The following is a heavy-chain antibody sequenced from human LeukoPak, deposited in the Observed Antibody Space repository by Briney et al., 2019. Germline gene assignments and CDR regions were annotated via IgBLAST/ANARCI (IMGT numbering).Heavy chain of an antibody. D-gene: IGHD3-22*01. J-gene: IGHJ4*02. V-gene: IGHV3-23*01. Sequence: SGGPLTLPCAVSVITLSNYGMSWPRHAPGKGLEGVADISDRGSRTNYADSVKGRFTISTDHPKNTLYLQMNSLRAEDTAVYFCAKRGVVIRVILVGFHKEAYYFDSWGQGALVTVSS. CDR3: AKRGVVIRVILVGFHKEAYYFDS. CDR2: ISDRGSRT. CDR1: VITLSNYG.